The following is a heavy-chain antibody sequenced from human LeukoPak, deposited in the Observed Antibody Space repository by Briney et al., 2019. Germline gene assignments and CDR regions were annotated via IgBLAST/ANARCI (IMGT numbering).Heavy chain of an antibody. CDR2: INPNSGGT. D-gene: IGHD1-26*01. J-gene: IGHJ6*02. V-gene: IGHV1-2*02. CDR1: GYTFNGYY. Sequence: ASVKVSCKASGYTFNGYYMHWVRQAPGQGLEWMGWINPNSGGTNYAQKFQGRVTMTRDTSISTAYMELSRLRSDDTAVYYCASPRIVGATRDYYYYGMDVWGQGTTVTASS. CDR3: ASPRIVGATRDYYYYGMDV.